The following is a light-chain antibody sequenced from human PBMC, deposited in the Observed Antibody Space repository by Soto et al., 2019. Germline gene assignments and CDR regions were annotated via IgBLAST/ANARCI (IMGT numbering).Light chain of an antibody. J-gene: IGKJ4*01. CDR3: EQYGSTPLT. V-gene: IGKV3-20*01. Sequence: EIVLTQSPGTLSLSPGERATLSCRASQSVANNYLAWYQQKPGQAPRFLIYDASSRATGIPDRFSGSGSGTDFTLTISRLETEDFAVYYCEQYGSTPLTFGGGTKVEIK. CDR1: QSVANNY. CDR2: DAS.